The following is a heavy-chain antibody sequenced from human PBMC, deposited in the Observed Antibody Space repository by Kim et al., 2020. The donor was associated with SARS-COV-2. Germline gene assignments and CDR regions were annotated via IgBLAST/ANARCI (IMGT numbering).Heavy chain of an antibody. Sequence: KGRFTISRDNSKNTLYLQMNSLRAEDTAVYYCARDEGIEATIRGRDAFDIWGQGTMVTVSS. D-gene: IGHD5-12*01. V-gene: IGHV3-30*01. CDR3: ARDEGIEATIRGRDAFDI. J-gene: IGHJ3*02.